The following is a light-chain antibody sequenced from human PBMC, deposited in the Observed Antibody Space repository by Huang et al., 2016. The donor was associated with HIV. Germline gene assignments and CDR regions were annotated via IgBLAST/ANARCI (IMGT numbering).Light chain of an antibody. Sequence: DIQMTQSPSSLSASVGDRVTITCRASQSIRRCLNWYQQKPGEAPKVLIYSASRLQSGVPSRFSGSGSGTDFTLTISDLQPEDFATYYCQQSNNTPVTFGQGTSLEIK. CDR3: QQSNNTPVT. CDR2: SAS. CDR1: QSIRRC. V-gene: IGKV1-39*01. J-gene: IGKJ2*01.